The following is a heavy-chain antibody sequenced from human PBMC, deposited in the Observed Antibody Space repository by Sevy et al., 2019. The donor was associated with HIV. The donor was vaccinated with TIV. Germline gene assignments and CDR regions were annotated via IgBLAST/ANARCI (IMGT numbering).Heavy chain of an antibody. CDR1: GFTFSTYA. CDR2: ISGSGGDT. J-gene: IGHJ6*02. D-gene: IGHD3-22*01. V-gene: IGHV3-23*01. CDR3: TKDAYYYDSSGYSMSQWYYGMDV. Sequence: GGSLRLSCAASGFTFSTYAMSWVRQAPGKGLEWVSDISGSGGDTYYADSVKGRLTISRDNSKNTLYLQMNILGAEETAVYYCTKDAYYYDSSGYSMSQWYYGMDVWGQGTTVTVSS.